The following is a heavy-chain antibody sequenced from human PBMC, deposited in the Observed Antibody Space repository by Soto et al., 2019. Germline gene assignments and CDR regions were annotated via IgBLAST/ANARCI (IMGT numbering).Heavy chain of an antibody. CDR2: MYHSGST. V-gene: IGHV4-30-2*01. Sequence: NLSETLSLTCAVSGGSISSGGYSWSWIRQPPGKGLEWIGYMYHSGSTYYNPSLKSRVTISVDKSKNQFSLKLSSVTAADTAVYYCARGYSSGYLGNWLGPRGQGTLVTVSS. D-gene: IGHD3-22*01. CDR3: ARGYSSGYLGNWLGP. CDR1: GGSISSGGYS. J-gene: IGHJ5*02.